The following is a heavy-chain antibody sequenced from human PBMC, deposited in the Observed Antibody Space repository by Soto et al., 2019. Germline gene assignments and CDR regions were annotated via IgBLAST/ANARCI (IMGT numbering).Heavy chain of an antibody. CDR2: IKSDGSST. CDR3: ASAAPFNYGGNSGFDF. J-gene: IGHJ4*02. V-gene: IGHV3-74*03. Sequence: GSLRLSCADSGFTFSNNWIDWVRQAPGKGLVWVSGIKSDGSSTTYADSVKGRFTISRDNAKNTLYLQMNSLRAEDTAVYYCASAAPFNYGGNSGFDFWGQGTLVTVSS. CDR1: GFTFSNNW. D-gene: IGHD4-17*01.